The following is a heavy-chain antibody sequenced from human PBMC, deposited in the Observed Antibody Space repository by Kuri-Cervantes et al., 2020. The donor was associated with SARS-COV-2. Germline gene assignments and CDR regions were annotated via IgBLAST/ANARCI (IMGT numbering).Heavy chain of an antibody. CDR2: ISSSGSTI. Sequence: LSLSCAASGFTFSDYYMSWIRQAPGKGLEWVSYISSSGSTIYYADSVKGRFTISRDNAKNSLYLQTNSLRAEDTAVYYCAKGQMATTTAGVFDYWGQGTLVTVSS. D-gene: IGHD5-24*01. J-gene: IGHJ4*02. CDR3: AKGQMATTTAGVFDY. CDR1: GFTFSDYY. V-gene: IGHV3-11*01.